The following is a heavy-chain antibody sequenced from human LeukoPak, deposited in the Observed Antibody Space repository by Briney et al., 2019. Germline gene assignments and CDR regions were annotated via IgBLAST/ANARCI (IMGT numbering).Heavy chain of an antibody. D-gene: IGHD2-2*01. CDR3: ATGYCSSTSCVDY. J-gene: IGHJ4*02. V-gene: IGHV3-23*01. CDR1: GFTFSSYA. Sequence: GGSLRLACAASGFTFSSYAMSWVRQAPGKGLEWVSAISGSGGSTYYADSVKGRFTISRDNSKNTLYLQMNSLRAEDTAVYYCATGYCSSTSCVDYWGQGTLVTVSS. CDR2: ISGSGGST.